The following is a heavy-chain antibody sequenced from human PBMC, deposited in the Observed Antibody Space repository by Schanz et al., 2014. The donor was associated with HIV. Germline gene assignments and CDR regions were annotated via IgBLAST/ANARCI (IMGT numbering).Heavy chain of an antibody. Sequence: EVQLLESGGGLEQPGGSLRLSCAASGFSFSNFWMTWVRQAPGKGLEMVANMNQDGSRKYYVDSVKGRFTISRDNAANSLFLQMNSLRAEDTAVYYCVHDDSDNDGFEMWGQGTMVTVSS. V-gene: IGHV3-7*01. CDR3: VHDDSDNDGFEM. J-gene: IGHJ3*02. CDR2: MNQDGSRK. D-gene: IGHD3-22*01. CDR1: GFSFSNFW.